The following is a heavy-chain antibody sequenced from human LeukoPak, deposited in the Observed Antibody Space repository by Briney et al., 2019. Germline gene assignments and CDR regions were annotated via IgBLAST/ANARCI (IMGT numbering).Heavy chain of an antibody. V-gene: IGHV4-34*01. Sequence: SSETLSLTCAVYGGSFSGYYWSWIRQPPGKGLEWIGEINHSGSTNYNPSLKSRVTISVDTSKNQFSLKLSSVTAADTAVYYCARGSSSWYIDYWGQGTLVTVSS. CDR3: ARGSSSWYIDY. CDR1: GGSFSGYY. J-gene: IGHJ4*02. D-gene: IGHD6-13*01. CDR2: INHSGST.